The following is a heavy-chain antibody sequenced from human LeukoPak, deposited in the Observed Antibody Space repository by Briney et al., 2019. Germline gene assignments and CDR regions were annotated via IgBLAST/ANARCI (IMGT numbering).Heavy chain of an antibody. J-gene: IGHJ4*02. D-gene: IGHD2-15*01. CDR3: AKSRRAYCSGGSCFGLWDY. CDR2: INSDESST. V-gene: IGHV3-74*01. Sequence: GGSLRLSCAASGFTFSTYWMHWFRQAPGKGLVWVSRINSDESSTTYADSVKGRFTISRDNAKNTLYLQMNSLRAEDTAVYYCAKSRRAYCSGGSCFGLWDYWGQGTLVTVSS. CDR1: GFTFSTYW.